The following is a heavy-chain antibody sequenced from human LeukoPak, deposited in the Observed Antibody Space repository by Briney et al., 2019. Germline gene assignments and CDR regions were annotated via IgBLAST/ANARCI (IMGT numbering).Heavy chain of an antibody. D-gene: IGHD3-22*01. J-gene: IGHJ4*02. CDR1: GGSISSGSYY. CDR3: ARGGAYYYDSSGYYGY. V-gene: IGHV4-61*02. Sequence: SQTLSLTCTVSGGSISSGSYYWSWIRQPAGKGLEWIGRIYTGGSTNYNPSLKSRVTISVDTSKNQFSLKLSSVTAADTAVYYCARGGAYYYDSSGYYGYWGQGTLVTVSS. CDR2: IYTGGST.